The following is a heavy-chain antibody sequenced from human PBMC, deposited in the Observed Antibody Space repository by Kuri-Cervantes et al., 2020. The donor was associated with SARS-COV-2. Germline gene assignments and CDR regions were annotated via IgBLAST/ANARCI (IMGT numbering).Heavy chain of an antibody. CDR1: GDSISSYY. CDR3: ARQMMSSITIFGVVITRNWFDP. CDR2: IYYSGST. D-gene: IGHD3-3*01. V-gene: IGHV4-39*01. Sequence: SETLSLTCTVSGDSISSYYWGWIRQPPGKGLEWIGSIYYSGSTYYNPSLKSRVTISVDTSKNQFSLKLSSVTAADTAVYYCARQMMSSITIFGVVITRNWFDPWGQGTLATVSS. J-gene: IGHJ5*02.